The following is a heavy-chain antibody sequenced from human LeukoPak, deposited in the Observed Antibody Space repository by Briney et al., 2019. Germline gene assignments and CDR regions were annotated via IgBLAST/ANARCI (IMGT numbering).Heavy chain of an antibody. V-gene: IGHV3-33*01. Sequence: PGGSLRLSCAASGFTFSSYGMHWVRQAPGKGPEWVAVIWYDGSNKYYADSVKGRFTISRDNSKNTLYLQMNSLRAEDTAVYYCARDQGYSYDADWFDPWGQGTLVTVSS. CDR3: ARDQGYSYDADWFDP. CDR1: GFTFSSYG. J-gene: IGHJ5*02. D-gene: IGHD5-18*01. CDR2: IWYDGSNK.